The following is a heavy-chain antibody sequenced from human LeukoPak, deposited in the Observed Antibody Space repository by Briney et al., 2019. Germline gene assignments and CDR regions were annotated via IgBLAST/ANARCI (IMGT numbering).Heavy chain of an antibody. CDR2: IYYSGST. Sequence: SETLSLTCTVSGGSISSGGYYWSWIRQHPGKGLEWIGYIYYSGSTYYNPSLKSRVTISVDTSKNQFSLKLSSVTAADTAVYYCARVVRATYFDYWGQGTLVTVSS. J-gene: IGHJ4*02. CDR1: GGSISSGGYY. CDR3: ARVVRATYFDY. V-gene: IGHV4-31*03. D-gene: IGHD1-26*01.